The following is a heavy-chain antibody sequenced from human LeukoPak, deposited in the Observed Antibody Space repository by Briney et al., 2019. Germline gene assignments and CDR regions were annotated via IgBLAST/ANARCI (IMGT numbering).Heavy chain of an antibody. D-gene: IGHD3-10*01. CDR3: ARKENVYYYFDY. J-gene: IGHJ4*02. CDR2: IYHSGST. CDR1: GGSISSSNW. V-gene: IGHV4-4*02. Sequence: PSETLSLTCAVSGGSISSSNWWSWVRQPPGKGLEWIGEIYHSGSTNYNPSLQSRVTMSVDTSKNQFSLKLSSVTAVDTAVYYCARKENVYYYFDYWGQGTLVTVSS.